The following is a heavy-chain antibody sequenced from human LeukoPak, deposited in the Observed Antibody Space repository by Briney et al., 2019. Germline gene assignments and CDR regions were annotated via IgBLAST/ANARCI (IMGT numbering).Heavy chain of an antibody. CDR3: ARGGFCSSTSCLYYMDV. D-gene: IGHD2-2*01. V-gene: IGHV3-21*01. J-gene: IGHJ6*03. CDR1: GFTFSSYS. CDR2: ISSSSSYI. Sequence: PGGSLRLSCAASGFTFSSYSTNWVRQAPGKGLEWVSSISSSSSYIYYADSVKGRFTISRDNAKNSLYLQMNSLRAEDTAVYYCARGGFCSSTSCLYYMDVWGKGTTVTVSS.